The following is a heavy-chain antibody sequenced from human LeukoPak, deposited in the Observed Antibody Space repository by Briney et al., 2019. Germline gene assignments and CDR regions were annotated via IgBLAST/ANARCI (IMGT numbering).Heavy chain of an antibody. V-gene: IGHV1-2*02. CDR1: GYTFTGYY. D-gene: IGHD6-19*01. Sequence: ASVKVSCKASGYTFTGYYMHWVGQAPGQGLEWMGWINPNSGGTNYAQKFQGRVTMTRDTSISTAYMELSRLRSDDTAVYYCARESDIAVAGTGFDNWGQGTLVTVSS. J-gene: IGHJ4*02. CDR2: INPNSGGT. CDR3: ARESDIAVAGTGFDN.